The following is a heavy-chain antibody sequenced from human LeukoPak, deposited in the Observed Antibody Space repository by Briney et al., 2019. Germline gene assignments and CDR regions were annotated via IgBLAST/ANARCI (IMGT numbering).Heavy chain of an antibody. CDR3: ASQYGSGSYYNEY. Sequence: GGSLRLSCAASGFTFSSYSMNWVRQTPGKGLEWVSYISSSSSTIYYADSVKGRFTVSRDNAKNSLSLQMNSLRAEDTAVYYCASQYGSGSYYNEYWGQGTLVTVSS. D-gene: IGHD3-10*01. CDR2: ISSSSSTI. J-gene: IGHJ4*02. CDR1: GFTFSSYS. V-gene: IGHV3-48*01.